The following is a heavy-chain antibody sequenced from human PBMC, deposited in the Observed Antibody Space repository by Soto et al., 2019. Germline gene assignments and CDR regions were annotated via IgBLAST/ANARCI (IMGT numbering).Heavy chain of an antibody. CDR1: GYTFTSYA. Sequence: QVQLVQSGAEEKKPGASVKVSCKASGYTFTSYAIHLVRQAPGQRLEWMGWINAGNGNTKYSQKFQGRVTITRDTSASTAYMELSSLKSEDTAVYYCARGDWWLFDYWGQGTLVTVSS. CDR2: INAGNGNT. V-gene: IGHV1-3*05. D-gene: IGHD2-8*02. J-gene: IGHJ4*02. CDR3: ARGDWWLFDY.